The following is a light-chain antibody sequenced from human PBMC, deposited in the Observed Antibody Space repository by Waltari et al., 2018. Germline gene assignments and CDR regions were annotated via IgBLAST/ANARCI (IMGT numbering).Light chain of an antibody. CDR3: QQYYSIPWT. V-gene: IGKV4-1*01. CDR1: QNLLYTSNNKNS. Sequence: DIVMTQSPDCLAVFLGERATLNCKSSQNLLYTSNNKNSLAWYQQKPGQPPKLLIYWASTRQSGVPDRFGGSGSGTDFTLTISSLQAEDVALYYCQQYYSIPWTFGQGTKVEIK. CDR2: WAS. J-gene: IGKJ1*01.